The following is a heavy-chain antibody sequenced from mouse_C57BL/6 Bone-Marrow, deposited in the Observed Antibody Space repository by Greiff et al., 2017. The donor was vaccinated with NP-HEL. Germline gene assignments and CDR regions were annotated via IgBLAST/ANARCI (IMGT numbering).Heavy chain of an antibody. V-gene: IGHV1-54*01. CDR1: GYAFTNYL. CDR2: INPGSGGT. D-gene: IGHD2-12*01. J-gene: IGHJ4*01. Sequence: QVQLKQSGAELVRPGTSVKVSCKASGYAFTNYLIEWVKQRPGQGLEWIGVINPGSGGTNYNEKFKGKATLTADKSSSTAYLQLSSRTSEDSAVYFCAREDSPYAMDYWGQGTSVTVSS. CDR3: AREDSPYAMDY.